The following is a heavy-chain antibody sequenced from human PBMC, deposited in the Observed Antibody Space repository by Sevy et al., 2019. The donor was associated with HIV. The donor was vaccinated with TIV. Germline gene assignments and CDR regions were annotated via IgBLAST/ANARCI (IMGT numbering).Heavy chain of an antibody. J-gene: IGHJ6*02. D-gene: IGHD4-17*01. CDR1: GYNFISYW. CDR2: IYPDDSDT. V-gene: IGHV5-51*01. Sequence: GESLKISCKGSGYNFISYWIGWVRQMPGRGLEWMGIIYPDDSDTRYSPSFQGQVTISVDKSINTAYLQWSSLKASDTAMYYCARHHASYGVTGYYYYYGLDVWGQRTTVTVSS. CDR3: ARHHASYGVTGYYYYYGLDV.